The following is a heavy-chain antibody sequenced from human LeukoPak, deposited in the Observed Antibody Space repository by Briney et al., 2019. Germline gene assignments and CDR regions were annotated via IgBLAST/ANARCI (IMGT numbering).Heavy chain of an antibody. CDR1: GGTFSSYA. Sequence: SVKVSCKASGGTFSSYAISWVRQAPGQGLEWMGGIIPIFGTANYAQKFQGRVTITTDESTGTAYMELSSLRSEDTAVYYCARAAGKGYYDSSGYPYWGQGTLVTVSS. CDR2: IIPIFGTA. CDR3: ARAAGKGYYDSSGYPY. V-gene: IGHV1-69*05. D-gene: IGHD3-22*01. J-gene: IGHJ4*02.